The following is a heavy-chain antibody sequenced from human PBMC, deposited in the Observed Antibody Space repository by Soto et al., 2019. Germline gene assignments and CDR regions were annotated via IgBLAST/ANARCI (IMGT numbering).Heavy chain of an antibody. J-gene: IGHJ4*02. V-gene: IGHV1-69*02. D-gene: IGHD2-21*02. Sequence: QVQLVQSGAEVKKPGSSVKVSCKASGGTFSSYTISWVRQAPGQGLEWMGRIIPILGIANYAQKFQGRVTIXXDXSXXTAYMELSSLRSEDTAVYYCARAGGGDFASGYFDYWGQGTLVTVSS. CDR3: ARAGGGDFASGYFDY. CDR2: IIPILGIA. CDR1: GGTFSSYT.